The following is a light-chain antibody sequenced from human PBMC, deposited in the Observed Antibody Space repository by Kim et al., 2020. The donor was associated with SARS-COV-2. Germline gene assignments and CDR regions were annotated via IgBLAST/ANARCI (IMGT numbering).Light chain of an antibody. V-gene: IGKV3-15*01. J-gene: IGKJ4*01. CDR2: GAF. CDR1: QSVSRN. Sequence: SPGGRAHLSCRASQSVSRNLAWYQHKPGQAPRLLFYGAFTRASGIPDRFSGSGSGTEFTLTINSLQSEDFAVYYCQQYNDWPSLTFGGGTKVDIK. CDR3: QQYNDWPSLT.